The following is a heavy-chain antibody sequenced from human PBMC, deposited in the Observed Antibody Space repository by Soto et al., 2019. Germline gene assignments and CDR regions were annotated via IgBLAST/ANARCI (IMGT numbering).Heavy chain of an antibody. D-gene: IGHD5-12*01. CDR1: GFTFSSYG. J-gene: IGHJ4*02. CDR3: ERDPDRCKWLSPPDY. CDR2: IWYDGSNK. Sequence: GGSLRLSCAASGFTFSSYGMHWVRQAPGKGLEWVAVIWYDGSNKYYADSVKGRFTISRDNSKNTLYLQMNSLRAEDTAVYYCERDPDRCKWLSPPDYWGQGTLVTVSS. V-gene: IGHV3-33*01.